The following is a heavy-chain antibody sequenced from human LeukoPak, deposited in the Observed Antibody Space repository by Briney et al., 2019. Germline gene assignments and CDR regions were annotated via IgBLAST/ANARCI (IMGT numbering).Heavy chain of an antibody. D-gene: IGHD5-12*01. V-gene: IGHV1-18*01. CDR3: AREVEMATMVFDY. CDR2: ISAYNGNT. Sequence: GASVKVSCKASGYTFTSYGISWVRQAPGQGLEWMGWISAYNGNTNYAQKLQGRVTMTTDTSTSTAYVELRSLRSDDTAVYYCAREVEMATMVFDYWGQGTLVTVSS. CDR1: GYTFTSYG. J-gene: IGHJ4*02.